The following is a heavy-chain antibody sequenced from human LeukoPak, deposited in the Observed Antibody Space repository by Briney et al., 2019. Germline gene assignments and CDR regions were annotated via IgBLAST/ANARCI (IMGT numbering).Heavy chain of an antibody. CDR3: ARGRGYYDTSGYYWQYYFDY. CDR1: GGSFSGYY. J-gene: IGHJ4*02. D-gene: IGHD3-22*01. CDR2: INHSGST. V-gene: IGHV4-34*01. Sequence: SETLSLTCAVYGGSFSGYYWSWLRQPPGKGLEWIGEINHSGSTNYNPSLKSRVTISVDTSKNQFSLKLSSVTAADTAVYYCARGRGYYDTSGYYWQYYFDYWGQGILVTVSS.